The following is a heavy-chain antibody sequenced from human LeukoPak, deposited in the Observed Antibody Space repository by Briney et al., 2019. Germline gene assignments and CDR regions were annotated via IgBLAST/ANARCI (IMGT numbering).Heavy chain of an antibody. D-gene: IGHD6-19*01. CDR2: INHSGST. Sequence: PSETLSLTCAVYGGSFSGYYWSWIRQPPGKGLEWIGEINHSGSTNYNPSLKSRVTISVDTSKNQFSLKLSSVTAADTAVYYCARGYSSGWPYYYYYYMDVWGKGTTVTVSS. V-gene: IGHV4-34*01. CDR1: GGSFSGYY. J-gene: IGHJ6*03. CDR3: ARGYSSGWPYYYYYYMDV.